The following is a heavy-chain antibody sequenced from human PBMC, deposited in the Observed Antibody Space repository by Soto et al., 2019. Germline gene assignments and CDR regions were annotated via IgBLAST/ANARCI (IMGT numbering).Heavy chain of an antibody. D-gene: IGHD5-12*01. CDR1: GFTFSNHW. V-gene: IGHV3-74*01. CDR2: ISSDGSVA. J-gene: IGHJ3*02. CDR3: ASAVANTRNGLDI. Sequence: SLRLSCAASGFTFSNHWIHWVRQAPGKGLVWVSRISSDGSVATYADSVKGRFTISRDNAKNTLYLQMNSLRAEDTAVYYCASAVANTRNGLDIWGQGTMVTVSS.